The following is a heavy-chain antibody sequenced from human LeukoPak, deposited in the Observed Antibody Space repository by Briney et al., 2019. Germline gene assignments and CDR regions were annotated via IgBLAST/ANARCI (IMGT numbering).Heavy chain of an antibody. CDR2: IKQDGSEK. CDR3: AREEVVVVAVYFDY. CDR1: GFTFSSYW. J-gene: IGHJ4*02. Sequence: GGSLRLSCAASGFTFSSYWMSWVRQAPGKGLEWVANIKQDGSEKYYVDSVKGRFTISRDNAKNSLYLQMNSLRAEDTAVYYCAREEVVVVAVYFDYWGQGTLVTVSS. V-gene: IGHV3-7*01. D-gene: IGHD2-15*01.